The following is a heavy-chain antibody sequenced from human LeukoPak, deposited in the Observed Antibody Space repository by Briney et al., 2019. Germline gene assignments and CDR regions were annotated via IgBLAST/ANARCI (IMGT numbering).Heavy chain of an antibody. J-gene: IGHJ4*02. CDR2: IIPIFGTA. CDR1: GGTFSRYA. V-gene: IGHV1-69*13. CDR3: ARAYSGYDFFDY. Sequence: SVKVSCKASGGTFSRYAISWVRQAPGQGLEWMRGIIPIFGTANYAQKFQGRVTITADESTSTAYMEVSSLRSEDTAVYYCARAYSGYDFFDYWGQGILVTVSS. D-gene: IGHD5-12*01.